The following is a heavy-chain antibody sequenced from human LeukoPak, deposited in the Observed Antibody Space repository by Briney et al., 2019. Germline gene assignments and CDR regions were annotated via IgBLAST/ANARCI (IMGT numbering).Heavy chain of an antibody. J-gene: IGHJ6*02. CDR2: IKTDGSET. Sequence: PGGSLRLSCAAAGFRFSNYWMKWVRQAPEKGLEWISRIKTDGSETYYVDSVKGRFTISRDNAKSSLYLQMNSLRVEDTAVYHCVRFGPDHDMGLWGQGTTVTVS. D-gene: IGHD3-16*01. CDR3: VRFGPDHDMGL. CDR1: GFRFSNYW. V-gene: IGHV3-7*01.